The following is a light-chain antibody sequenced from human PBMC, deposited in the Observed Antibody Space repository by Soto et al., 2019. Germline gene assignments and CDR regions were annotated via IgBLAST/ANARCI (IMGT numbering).Light chain of an antibody. J-gene: IGLJ1*01. CDR2: EVT. Sequence: SVLTQPASVSGSPGQSITISCTGTSSDVGGYNYVSWYQQQPGKAPKLMIYEVTSRPSGVSDRFSGSKSGNTASLTISGLQAEDEADYYCSSYTSSIPYVFGTGTKLTVL. V-gene: IGLV2-14*01. CDR1: SSDVGGYNY. CDR3: SSYTSSIPYV.